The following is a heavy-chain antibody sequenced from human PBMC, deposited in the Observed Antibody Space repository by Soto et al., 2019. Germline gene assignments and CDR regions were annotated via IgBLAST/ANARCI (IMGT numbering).Heavy chain of an antibody. V-gene: IGHV1-18*01. CDR1: GYTFKDYG. CDR3: ARDYYQVGSYWTDCFDP. CDR2: IGLDSGKP. J-gene: IGHJ5*02. D-gene: IGHD3-10*01. Sequence: QVQLVQSGAEVKEPGASVKVSCKASGYTFKDYGISWVRQAPGQGLAWMGWIGLDSGKPTTHYAQKFQGRVTMTRDTSTTTVYMEVRSLRSDDTAVYFCARDYYQVGSYWTDCFDPWGQGTLVTVSS.